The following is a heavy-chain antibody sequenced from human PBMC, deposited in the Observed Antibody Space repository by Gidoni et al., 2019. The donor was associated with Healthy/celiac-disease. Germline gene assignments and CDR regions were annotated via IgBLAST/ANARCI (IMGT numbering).Heavy chain of an antibody. CDR1: GGSISSYY. V-gene: IGHV4-59*01. D-gene: IGHD3-22*01. CDR2: IYYSGST. Sequence: QVQLQESGPGLVKPSETLSLTCTVSGGSISSYYWSWIRQPPGKGLEWIGYIYYSGSTNYNPSLKSRVTISVDTSKNQFSLKLSSVTAADTAVYYCARTSYYYDSSGYYVLAYYFDYWGQGTLVTVSS. CDR3: ARTSYYYDSSGYYVLAYYFDY. J-gene: IGHJ4*02.